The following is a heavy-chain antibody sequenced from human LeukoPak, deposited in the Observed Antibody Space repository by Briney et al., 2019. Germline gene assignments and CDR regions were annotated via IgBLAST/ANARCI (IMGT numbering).Heavy chain of an antibody. CDR3: ARRTMWDASGWRSPDY. V-gene: IGHV1-8*01. CDR1: GYTFTNYD. Sequence: ASVKVSCKASGYTFTNYDINWVRQATGQGLEWMGWMNPNSGDTGYAQKFQCRVTMTRDTSLNTAYMELNSLTSEDTAVYYCARRTMWDASGWRSPDYWGQGTLVTVSS. D-gene: IGHD6-19*01. CDR2: MNPNSGDT. J-gene: IGHJ4*02.